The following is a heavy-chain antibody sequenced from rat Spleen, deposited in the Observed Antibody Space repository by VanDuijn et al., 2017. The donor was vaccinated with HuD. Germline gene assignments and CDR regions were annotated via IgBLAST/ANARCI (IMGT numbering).Heavy chain of an antibody. CDR3: TTYSNWFPY. CDR1: GFTFSGYW. V-gene: IGHV5-20*01. Sequence: EVQLVESGGGLVQPGRSLKLSCVASGFTFSGYWMYWLRQAPGKGLEWVASISYEDSGTYYGDSVKGRFTISRDNAKSTLYLQMESLRSEDTATYYCTTYSNWFPYWGQGTLVTVSS. J-gene: IGHJ3*01. CDR2: ISYEDSGT.